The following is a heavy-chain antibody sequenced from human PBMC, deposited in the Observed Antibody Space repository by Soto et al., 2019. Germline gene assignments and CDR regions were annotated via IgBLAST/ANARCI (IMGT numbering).Heavy chain of an antibody. CDR3: ANDPWVTAIRPSYFDY. CDR1: GFTFSSYG. V-gene: IGHV3-30*18. J-gene: IGHJ4*02. D-gene: IGHD2-21*02. Sequence: QVQLVESGGGVVQPGRSLRLSCAASGFTFSSYGMHWVRQAPGKGLEGVAVISYDGSNKYYADSVKGRFTISRDNSKNTLYLQMNSLRAEDTAVYYCANDPWVTAIRPSYFDYWGQGTLVTVSS. CDR2: ISYDGSNK.